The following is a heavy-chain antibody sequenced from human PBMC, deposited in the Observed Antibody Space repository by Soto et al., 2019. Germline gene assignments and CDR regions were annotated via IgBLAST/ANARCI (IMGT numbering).Heavy chain of an antibody. CDR1: GFTFSSYA. Sequence: GGSLRLSCAASGFTFSSYAMSWVRQAPGKGLEWVSAISGSGGSTYYADSVKGRFTISRDNVQNSLYLQMNSLRDEDTAVYYCARDQLYYNYISGRPPNAFDVRGQGTMVTVSS. CDR2: ISGSGGST. D-gene: IGHD3-22*01. V-gene: IGHV3-23*01. J-gene: IGHJ3*01. CDR3: ARDQLYYNYISGRPPNAFDV.